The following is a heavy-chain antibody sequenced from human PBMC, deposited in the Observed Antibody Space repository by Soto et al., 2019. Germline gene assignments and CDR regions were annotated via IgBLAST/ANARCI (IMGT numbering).Heavy chain of an antibody. Sequence: GGSLRLSCAASGFTFRIYAMTWVRQAPGKGLEWVSTISGNGGTSYADFVRGRFTISRDNSKNTLYLQMNSLRAEDTAVYYCAKDAPGSGWLSDYWGQGTLVTVSS. CDR2: ISGNGGT. D-gene: IGHD3-22*01. CDR3: AKDAPGSGWLSDY. J-gene: IGHJ4*02. V-gene: IGHV3-23*01. CDR1: GFTFRIYA.